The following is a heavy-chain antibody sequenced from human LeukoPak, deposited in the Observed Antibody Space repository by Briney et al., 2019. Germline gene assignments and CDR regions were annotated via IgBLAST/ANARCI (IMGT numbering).Heavy chain of an antibody. Sequence: SETLSLTCTISGGSIFSSSYHWGWIRQPPGKGLEWIGNVYYSGTAKYNPSLKSRVTVSLDTSRNQFSLKLNSVTDADAAVYFCAGAPWGPFDFWDQGTLVTVSS. CDR1: GGSIFSSSYH. D-gene: IGHD7-27*01. CDR2: VYYSGTA. V-gene: IGHV4-61*05. CDR3: AGAPWGPFDF. J-gene: IGHJ4*02.